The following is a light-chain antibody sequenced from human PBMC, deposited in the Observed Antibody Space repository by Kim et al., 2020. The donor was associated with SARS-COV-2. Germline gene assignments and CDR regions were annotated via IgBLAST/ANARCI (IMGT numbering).Light chain of an antibody. CDR3: LLLYNGLRV. Sequence: PGGTVTLTCGSSTGPVTCGHYPCWFHQKPGQAPRTLICDANKKYSRSPARFSGALLGDKAALTLSDAQPGDEADYYCLLLYNGLRVFGGGTQLTVL. V-gene: IGLV7-46*01. J-gene: IGLJ3*02. CDR1: TGPVTCGHY. CDR2: DAN.